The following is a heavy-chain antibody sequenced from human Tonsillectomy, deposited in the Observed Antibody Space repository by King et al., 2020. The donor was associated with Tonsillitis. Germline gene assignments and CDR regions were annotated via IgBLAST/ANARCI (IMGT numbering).Heavy chain of an antibody. J-gene: IGHJ6*03. CDR2: IYYSGTT. CDR1: GGSINSGDFY. Sequence: MQLQESGPGLVKPSQTLSLTCTVSGGSINSGDFYWSWVRQHPGKGLEYIGYIYYSGTTYYNPSLKSLVTISVDTSKNQFSLKVSSVTAADTAVYYCARAKEFYYYYYMDVWGKGATVTVSS. V-gene: IGHV4-31*01. CDR3: ARAKEFYYYYYMDV.